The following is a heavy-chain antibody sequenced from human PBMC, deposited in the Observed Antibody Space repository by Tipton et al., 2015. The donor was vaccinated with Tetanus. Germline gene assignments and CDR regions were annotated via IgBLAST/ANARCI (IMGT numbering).Heavy chain of an antibody. CDR2: ISSSGST. Sequence: TLSLTCSVSGGSLRSGDHYWSWIRQPPGKGLEWLAYISSSGSTNSNYSLKSRITMSRDTSKNQFSLKLASVTAADTAVYYCARDLGYYFDVNGNRVDAFEIWGQGIMVTVTS. V-gene: IGHV4-61*08. D-gene: IGHD3-9*01. CDR3: ARDLGYYFDVNGNRVDAFEI. CDR1: GGSLRSGDHY. J-gene: IGHJ3*02.